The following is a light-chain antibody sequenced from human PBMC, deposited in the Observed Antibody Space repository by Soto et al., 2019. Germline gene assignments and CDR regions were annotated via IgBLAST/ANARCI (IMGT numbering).Light chain of an antibody. CDR2: DTS. CDR1: TGAVTSGHY. V-gene: IGLV7-46*01. J-gene: IGLJ7*01. Sequence: QTVVTQEPSLTVSPGGTVTLTCGSSTGAVTSGHYPYWFQHKSGQARRTLIFDTSNKHPSTPARFSGSLLGGKAALTLSGAQPEDEADYYCLLSYSGVRPVFGGGTQLTVL. CDR3: LLSYSGVRPV.